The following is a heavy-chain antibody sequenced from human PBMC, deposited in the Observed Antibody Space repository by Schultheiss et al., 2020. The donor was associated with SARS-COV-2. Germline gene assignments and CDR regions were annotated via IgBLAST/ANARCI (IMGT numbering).Heavy chain of an antibody. J-gene: IGHJ5*02. Sequence: GESLKISCAASGFTFSSYAMHWVRQAPGKGLEWVAVISYDGSNKYYADSVKGRFTISRDNSKNTLYLQMNSLRPEDTAVYYCAKSGPGIPTAWFDPWGQGTLVTVSS. CDR2: ISYDGSNK. CDR3: AKSGPGIPTAWFDP. D-gene: IGHD6-25*01. V-gene: IGHV3-30*01. CDR1: GFTFSSYA.